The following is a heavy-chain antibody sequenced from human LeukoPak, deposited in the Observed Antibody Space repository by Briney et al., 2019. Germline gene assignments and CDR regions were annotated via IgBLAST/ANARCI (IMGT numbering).Heavy chain of an antibody. CDR1: GYTLIELS. CDR3: ATDQVGWLRRFDY. Sequence: RASVKVSCKVSGYTLIELSMHRVRQAPGKGLEWMGGFDPEDGETIYAQKFQGRVTMTEDTSTDTAYMELSSLRSEDTAVYYCATDQVGWLRRFDYWGQGTLVTVSS. V-gene: IGHV1-24*01. J-gene: IGHJ4*02. CDR2: FDPEDGET. D-gene: IGHD5-12*01.